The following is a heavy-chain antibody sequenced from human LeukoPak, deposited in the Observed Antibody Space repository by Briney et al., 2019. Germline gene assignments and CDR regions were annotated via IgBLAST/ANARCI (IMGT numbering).Heavy chain of an antibody. J-gene: IGHJ4*02. CDR3: ARGAYSSSWYIKDY. CDR1: GYTFTDFY. Sequence: ASMKVSCKASGYTFTDFYIHWVRQAPGQGLEWMGWINPNSGSTNYAQNFQGRVTMTRDTSIGTAYMDLSWLRSDDTAVYYCARGAYSSSWYIKDYWGQGTLVTVSS. V-gene: IGHV1-2*02. CDR2: INPNSGST. D-gene: IGHD6-13*01.